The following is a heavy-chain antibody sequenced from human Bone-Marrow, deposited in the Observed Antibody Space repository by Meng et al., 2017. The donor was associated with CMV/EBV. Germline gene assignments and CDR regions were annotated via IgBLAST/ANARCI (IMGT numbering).Heavy chain of an antibody. CDR1: GFTFDDYA. J-gene: IGHJ3*02. Sequence: GGSLRLSCAASGFTFDDYAMHWVRQAPGKGLEWVSAISGSGGSTYYADSVKGRFTISRDNSKNTLYLQMNSLRAEDTAVYYCALAAIDAFDIWGQGTMVTVSS. CDR2: ISGSGGST. D-gene: IGHD2-15*01. V-gene: IGHV3-23*01. CDR3: ALAAIDAFDI.